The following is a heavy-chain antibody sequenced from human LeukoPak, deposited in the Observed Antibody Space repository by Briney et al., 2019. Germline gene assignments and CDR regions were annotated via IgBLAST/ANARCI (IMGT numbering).Heavy chain of an antibody. J-gene: IGHJ5*02. CDR3: ASIKGIAVAGGNNWFDP. V-gene: IGHV1-69*13. CDR1: GRTFSSYA. Sequence: GASVKVSCKASGRTFSSYAISWVRQAPGQGLEWMGGIIPIFGTANYAQKFQGRVTITADESTSTAYMELSSLRSEDTVVYYCASIKGIAVAGGNNWFDPWGQGTLVTVSS. CDR2: IIPIFGTA. D-gene: IGHD6-19*01.